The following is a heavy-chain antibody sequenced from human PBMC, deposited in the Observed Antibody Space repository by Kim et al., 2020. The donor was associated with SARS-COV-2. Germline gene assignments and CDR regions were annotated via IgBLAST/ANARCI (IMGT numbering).Heavy chain of an antibody. CDR3: ARAPLWFGESPNWFDP. CDR1: GYTFTTYG. D-gene: IGHD3-10*01. CDR2: ISGYRGNT. Sequence: ASVKVSCTASGYTFTTYGITWVRQVPGQGLEWMGWISGYRGNTNYAQKFQGRVTMITETSTSTAYMELRSLRSDDTAVYYCARAPLWFGESPNWFDPWGQGTLVTVSS. J-gene: IGHJ5*02. V-gene: IGHV1-18*01.